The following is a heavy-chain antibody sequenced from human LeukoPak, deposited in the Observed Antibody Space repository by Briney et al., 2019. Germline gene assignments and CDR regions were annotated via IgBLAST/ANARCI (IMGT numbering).Heavy chain of an antibody. V-gene: IGHV3-33*01. CDR3: ARDIVGDYYDSSGYAFDI. Sequence: PGRSLRLSCAASGFTFSSHGMHWVRQAPGKGLEWVAVIWYDGSNKYYADSVKGRFTISRDNSKNTLYLQMNSLRAEDTAVYYCARDIVGDYYDSSGYAFDIWGQGTMVTVSS. D-gene: IGHD3-22*01. CDR2: IWYDGSNK. CDR1: GFTFSSHG. J-gene: IGHJ3*02.